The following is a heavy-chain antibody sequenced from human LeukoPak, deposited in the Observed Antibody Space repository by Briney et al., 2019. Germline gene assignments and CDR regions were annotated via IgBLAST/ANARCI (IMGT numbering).Heavy chain of an antibody. Sequence: PGGSPRLSPTYSGFLLGELLVNWGPPAPGKGLKWVANIKLDGSEKYYVDSVKGRFTISRDNAKSSLYLQMNSLRAEDTAVYYCAGRPSSAIPWGQGTLVTVSS. D-gene: IGHD2-2*02. J-gene: IGHJ4*02. CDR3: AGRPSSAIP. CDR1: GFLLGELL. V-gene: IGHV3-7*01. CDR2: IKLDGSEK.